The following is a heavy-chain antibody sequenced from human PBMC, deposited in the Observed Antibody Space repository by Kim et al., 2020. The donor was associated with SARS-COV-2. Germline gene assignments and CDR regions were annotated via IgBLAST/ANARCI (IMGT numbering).Heavy chain of an antibody. D-gene: IGHD1-26*01. J-gene: IGHJ4*02. CDR3: ARVERELSGGFDY. Sequence: YADSVKGRFTISRDNSKNTLYLQMNSLRAEDTAVYYCARVERELSGGFDYWGQGTLVTVSS. V-gene: IGHV3-66*01.